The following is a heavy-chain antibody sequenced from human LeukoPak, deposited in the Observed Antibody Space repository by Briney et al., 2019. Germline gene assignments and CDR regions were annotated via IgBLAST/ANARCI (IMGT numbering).Heavy chain of an antibody. J-gene: IGHJ4*02. CDR1: GFTFSSYA. D-gene: IGHD3-3*01. V-gene: IGHV3-15*01. CDR2: IKSKTDGGTT. Sequence: GGSLRLSCAASGFTFSSYAMSWVRQAPGKGLEWVGRIKSKTDGGTTDYAAPVKGRFTISRDDSKNTMYLQMNSLKTEDTAVYYCTTDQYYDFWSGYETYYFDYWGQGTLVTVSS. CDR3: TTDQYYDFWSGYETYYFDY.